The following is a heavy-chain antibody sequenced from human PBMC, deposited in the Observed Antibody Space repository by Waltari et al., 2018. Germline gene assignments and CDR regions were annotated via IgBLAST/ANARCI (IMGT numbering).Heavy chain of an antibody. D-gene: IGHD6-19*01. CDR1: GYSISSGYY. Sequence: QVQLQESGPGLVKPSETLSLTCTVSGYSISSGYYWGWIRQPPGKGLEWIGSIYPSGSTYYNPSLKSRVTISVDTSKNQFSLKLSSVTAADTAVYYCARAGVAGTGFDYWGQGTLVTVSS. V-gene: IGHV4-38-2*02. CDR3: ARAGVAGTGFDY. CDR2: IYPSGST. J-gene: IGHJ4*02.